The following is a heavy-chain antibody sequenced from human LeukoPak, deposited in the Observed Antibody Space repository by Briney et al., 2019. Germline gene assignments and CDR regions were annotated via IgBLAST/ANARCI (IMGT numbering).Heavy chain of an antibody. D-gene: IGHD1-26*01. CDR2: IYYSGST. V-gene: IGHV4-39*01. J-gene: IGHJ4*02. CDR3: ANSGGYGLIYY. CDR1: GASISGSGYY. Sequence: SETLSLTCAVSGASISGSGYYWGWLRQPPGKGLEWIGNIYYSGSTYYNASVQSRLTISIDTSKNQFSLRLNSVTAADTAMYYCANSGGYGLIYYWGEGTLVTASS.